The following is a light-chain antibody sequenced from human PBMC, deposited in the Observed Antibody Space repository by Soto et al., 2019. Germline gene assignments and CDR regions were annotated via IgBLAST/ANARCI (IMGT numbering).Light chain of an antibody. CDR1: QSIRYY. CDR2: GAS. CDR3: QHHNSYSQT. V-gene: IGKV1-5*01. Sequence: DIQLTQSPSTLSASVGDRVTITCRASQSIRYYLAWYQQKPGKAPKLLIYGASSLQSGVPSRFSGSGSGTEFTLTISSLQPDDFATYFCQHHNSYSQTFGQGTKVEIK. J-gene: IGKJ1*01.